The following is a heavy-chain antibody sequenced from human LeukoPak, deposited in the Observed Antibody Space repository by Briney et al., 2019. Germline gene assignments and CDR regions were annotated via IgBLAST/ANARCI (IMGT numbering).Heavy chain of an antibody. J-gene: IGHJ4*02. CDR3: ASVIFGY. CDR1: GFTLSCYW. V-gene: IGHV3-74*01. CDR2: INSDGSSP. Sequence: GGSLRLSCAVSGFTLSCYWMHWVRQAPGKGLVWVSRINSDGSSPSYADSVKGRFTISRDNAKNTLYLQMNSLRAEDTAVYYCASVIFGYWGQGALVTVSS. D-gene: IGHD3-10*01.